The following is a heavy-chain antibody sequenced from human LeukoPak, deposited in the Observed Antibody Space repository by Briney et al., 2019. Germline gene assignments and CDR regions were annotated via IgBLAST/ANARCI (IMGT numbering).Heavy chain of an antibody. V-gene: IGHV4-34*01. CDR1: GGSFSGYY. Sequence: SETLSLTCAVFGGSFSGYYWSWIRQSPEKGLEWIGEMSHTGATNYNPSLKSRVTVSVDTSKKQFSLNLRSVTAADTAVYYCARHAWHGWYFDPWGRGTLVTVSS. J-gene: IGHJ2*01. D-gene: IGHD4-17*01. CDR2: MSHTGAT. CDR3: ARHAWHGWYFDP.